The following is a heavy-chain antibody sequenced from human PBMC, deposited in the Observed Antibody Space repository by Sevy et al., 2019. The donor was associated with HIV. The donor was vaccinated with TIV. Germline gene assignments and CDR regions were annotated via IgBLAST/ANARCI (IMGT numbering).Heavy chain of an antibody. CDR1: GYTFTSYD. CDR2: MNPNSGNT. V-gene: IGHV1-8*01. D-gene: IGHD5-12*01. CDR3: AGGGPLIGGIVATYGHYYYYGMDV. Sequence: ASVKVSCKASGYTFTSYDINWVRQATGQGLEWMGWMNPNSGNTGYAQKFQGRVTMTRNTSISTAYMELSSRRSEDTAVYYCAGGGPLIGGIVATYGHYYYYGMDVWGQGTTVTVSS. J-gene: IGHJ6*02.